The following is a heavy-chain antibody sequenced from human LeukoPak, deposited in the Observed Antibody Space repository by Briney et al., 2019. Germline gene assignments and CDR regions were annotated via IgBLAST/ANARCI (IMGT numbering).Heavy chain of an antibody. D-gene: IGHD5-24*01. CDR3: ARETRRNPFYYYYYMDV. V-gene: IGHV4-4*07. CDR1: GGSISSYY. J-gene: IGHJ6*03. CDR2: IYTSGST. Sequence: PSETLSLTCTVSGGSISSYYWSWIRQPAGKGLEWLGRIYTSGSTNYNPSLKSRVTMSVDTSKNQFSLKLSSVTAADTAVYYCARETRRNPFYYYYYMDVWGKGTTVTISS.